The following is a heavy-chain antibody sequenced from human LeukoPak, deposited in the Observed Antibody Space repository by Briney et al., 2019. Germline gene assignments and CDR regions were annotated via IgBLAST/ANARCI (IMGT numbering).Heavy chain of an antibody. D-gene: IGHD5-24*01. CDR2: TYYRSKWYN. CDR1: GDSVSRNSAA. V-gene: IGHV6-1*01. CDR3: ARADGDRDGYNFWFDP. Sequence: SQTLSLTCAISGDSVSRNSAAWNWIRQTPSRGLEWLGRTYYRSKWYNDYAVSVESRITTNPDTSKNQFSLQLNSVPPDDTAVYYCARADGDRDGYNFWFDPWGQGTLVTVSS. J-gene: IGHJ5*02.